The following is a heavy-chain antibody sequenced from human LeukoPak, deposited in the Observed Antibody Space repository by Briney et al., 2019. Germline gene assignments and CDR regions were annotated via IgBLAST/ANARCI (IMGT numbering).Heavy chain of an antibody. CDR2: ISAYNDNT. CDR3: ARVTGYSIGPDAFDI. CDR1: GYTFTSYG. J-gene: IGHJ3*02. D-gene: IGHD3-9*01. V-gene: IGHV1-18*01. Sequence: GASVKDSCKDSGYTFTSYGISWVRQAPGQRREWMVGISAYNDNTNYAKTLQGRHIIITDTSTSTAYMALRRLRSDDADVYYCARVTGYSIGPDAFDIWGQGTMVTVSS.